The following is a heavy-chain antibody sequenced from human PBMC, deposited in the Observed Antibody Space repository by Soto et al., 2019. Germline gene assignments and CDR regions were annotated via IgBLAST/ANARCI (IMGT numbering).Heavy chain of an antibody. CDR2: INHSGST. J-gene: IGHJ6*02. CDR3: ARGYSGSYDGMDV. V-gene: IGHV4-34*01. D-gene: IGHD1-26*01. CDR1: GGSFSGYY. Sequence: SETLSLTCAVYGGSFSGYYLSWIRQPPGKGLEWIGEINHSGSTNYNPSLKSRVTISVDTSKNQFSLKLSSVTAADTAVYYCARGYSGSYDGMDVWGQGTTVTVSS.